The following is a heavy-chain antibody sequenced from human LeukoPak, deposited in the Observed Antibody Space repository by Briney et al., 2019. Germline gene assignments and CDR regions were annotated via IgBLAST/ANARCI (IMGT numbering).Heavy chain of an antibody. D-gene: IGHD7-27*01. V-gene: IGHV3-23*01. CDR1: GFTFTNYA. CDR3: ARELVSLGTGYFDL. Sequence: HPGGSLRLSCATSGFTFTNYAMNWVRQAPGKGLEWVSAVTGPGDTTYYADSVKGRFTISRDNSNNTLHLQMNSLRAEDTAIYYCARELVSLGTGYFDLWGRGTLVTVSS. J-gene: IGHJ2*01. CDR2: VTGPGDTT.